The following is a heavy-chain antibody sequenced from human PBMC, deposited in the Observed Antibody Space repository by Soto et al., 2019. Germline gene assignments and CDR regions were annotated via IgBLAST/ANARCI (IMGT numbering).Heavy chain of an antibody. CDR1: GGSISSYY. CDR2: FFYSGIT. J-gene: IGHJ5*02. Sequence: SETLSLTCTVSGGSISSYYWSWIRQPPGKGLEWIGYFFYSGITNYNPSLKSRVTISVDTSKNQFSLKLSSVTAADTAVYYCARGWRQLVPNWFDPWGQGTLVTLSS. V-gene: IGHV4-59*01. CDR3: ARGWRQLVPNWFDP. D-gene: IGHD6-6*01.